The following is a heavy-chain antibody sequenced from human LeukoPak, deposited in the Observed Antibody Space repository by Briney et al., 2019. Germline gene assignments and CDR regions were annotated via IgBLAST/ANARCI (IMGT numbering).Heavy chain of an antibody. Sequence: GGSQRLSCAASGFTFSSYSMNWVRQAPGKGLEWVSSISSSSSYIYYADSVKGRFTISRDNAKNSLYLQMNSLRAEDTAVYYCAREGGYSSSPGTYGMDVWGQGTTVTVSS. CDR2: ISSSSSYI. V-gene: IGHV3-21*01. J-gene: IGHJ6*02. CDR3: AREGGYSSSPGTYGMDV. D-gene: IGHD6-6*01. CDR1: GFTFSSYS.